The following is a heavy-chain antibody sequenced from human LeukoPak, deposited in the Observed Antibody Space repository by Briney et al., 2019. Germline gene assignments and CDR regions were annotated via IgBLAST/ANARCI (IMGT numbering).Heavy chain of an antibody. CDR2: IYYSGST. V-gene: IGHV4-59*01. CDR1: NGSISSDY. CDR3: ARGGVAYYYYYMGV. Sequence: SETLSLTCTVSNGSISSDYWSWIRQPPGKGLEWIGYIYYSGSTNYNPSLKSRVTISVDTSKNQFSLKLSSVTAADTAVYYCARGGVAYYYYYMGVWGKGTTITVSS. J-gene: IGHJ6*03. D-gene: IGHD2-15*01.